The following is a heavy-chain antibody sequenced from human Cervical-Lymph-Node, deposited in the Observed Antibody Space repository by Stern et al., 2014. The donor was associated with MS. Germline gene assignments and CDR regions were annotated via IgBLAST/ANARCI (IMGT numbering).Heavy chain of an antibody. Sequence: VQLQESGPGLVKPSQTLSLTCTVSGGSISRGDYYWSWIRQPPGKGLEWIGDIYYSGGTYYNPSLKSRVTISVDTSKNQFSLKLSSVTAADTAVYYCASANCSSTSCPNWFDPWGQGTLVTVSS. CDR2: IYYSGGT. D-gene: IGHD2-2*01. J-gene: IGHJ5*02. V-gene: IGHV4-30-4*01. CDR1: GGSISRGDYY. CDR3: ASANCSSTSCPNWFDP.